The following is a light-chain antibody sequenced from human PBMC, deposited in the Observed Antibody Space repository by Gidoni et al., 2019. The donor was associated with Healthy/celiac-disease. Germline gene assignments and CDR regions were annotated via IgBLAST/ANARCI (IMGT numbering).Light chain of an antibody. J-gene: IGLJ1*01. V-gene: IGLV2-14*03. Sequence: QSALTQPASVSGSPGQSITISCPGTSSDVGGYNYVSWYQQHPGKAPKLMIYDVSNRPSGVSNRFSGSKSGNTASLTISGLQAEDEADYDGSSYTSSSTLRFGTGTKVTVL. CDR3: SSYTSSSTLR. CDR1: SSDVGGYNY. CDR2: DVS.